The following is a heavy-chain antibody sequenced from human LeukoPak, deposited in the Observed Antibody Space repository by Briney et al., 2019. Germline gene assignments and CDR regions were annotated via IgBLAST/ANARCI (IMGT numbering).Heavy chain of an antibody. D-gene: IGHD3-22*01. V-gene: IGHV4-59*01. CDR3: ARGGSWSYYYDSSGWYLDY. J-gene: IGHJ4*02. Sequence: SKTLSLTCTVSGGSISSYYWSWIRQPPGKGLEWIGYIYYSGSTNYNPSLKSRVTISVDTSKNQFSLKLSSVTAADTAVYYCARGGSWSYYYDSSGWYLDYRGQGTLVTVSS. CDR2: IYYSGST. CDR1: GGSISSYY.